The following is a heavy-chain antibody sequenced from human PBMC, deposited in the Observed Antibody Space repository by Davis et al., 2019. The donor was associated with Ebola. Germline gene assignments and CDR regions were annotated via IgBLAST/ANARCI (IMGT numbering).Heavy chain of an antibody. CDR3: TTGLLGYCSGGTCYFDAFDF. CDR2: FDPEDGEV. Sequence: ASVKVSCKVSGYTLTELFMHWVRQAPGKGLAWMGGFDPEDGEVIYVQKFQGRVTMTEDTSTDTAYIELNSLRSDDTAVYYCTTGLLGYCSGGTCYFDAFDFWGQGTLVTVSS. J-gene: IGHJ3*01. CDR1: GYTLTELF. D-gene: IGHD2-15*01. V-gene: IGHV1-24*01.